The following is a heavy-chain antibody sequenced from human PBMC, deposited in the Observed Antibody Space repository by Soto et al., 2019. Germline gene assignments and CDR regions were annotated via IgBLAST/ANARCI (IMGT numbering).Heavy chain of an antibody. D-gene: IGHD1-26*01. CDR3: AKDRFGIVGPVDY. J-gene: IGHJ4*02. CDR1: GFTFSSYA. Sequence: GGSLRLSCAASGFTFSSYAMSWVRQAPGKGLECVACISGSGDKTFYADSVKGRFTISRDNSKNTVSLHMNSLRVDDTAVYFCAKDRFGIVGPVDYWGPGTLVTVS. V-gene: IGHV3-23*01. CDR2: ISGSGDKT.